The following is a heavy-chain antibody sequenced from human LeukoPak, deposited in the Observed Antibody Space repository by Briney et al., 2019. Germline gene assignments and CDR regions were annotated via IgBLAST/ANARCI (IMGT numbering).Heavy chain of an antibody. D-gene: IGHD1-26*01. V-gene: IGHV3-33*06. CDR3: AKDGGPSSSGSQFFNY. J-gene: IGHJ4*02. CDR1: GFTFNTYG. CDR2: IWYDGGIK. Sequence: GGSLRLSCAASGFTFNTYGMNWVRQAPGKGLEWVAIIWYDGGIKYYADSVKGRFSISRDNSKNTLYLQMDSLRVEDTAVYYCAKDGGPSSSGSQFFNYWGQGALVTVSS.